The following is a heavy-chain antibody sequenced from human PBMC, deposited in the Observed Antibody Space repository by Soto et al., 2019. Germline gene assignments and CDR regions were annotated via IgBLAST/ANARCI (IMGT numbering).Heavy chain of an antibody. J-gene: IGHJ4*02. CDR3: ARGRTVRNYADDSSDYFYFFDY. Sequence: SETLSLTCTVSGDSISTFYWGWMRQSPGKELEWIGYVYYTGSTNYNPSLKSRVTISVDRSKNQFSLRLTSANAADTAVYYCARGRTVRNYADDSSDYFYFFDYWGQGTQVTVSS. CDR1: GDSISTFY. D-gene: IGHD3-22*01. V-gene: IGHV4-59*01. CDR2: VYYTGST.